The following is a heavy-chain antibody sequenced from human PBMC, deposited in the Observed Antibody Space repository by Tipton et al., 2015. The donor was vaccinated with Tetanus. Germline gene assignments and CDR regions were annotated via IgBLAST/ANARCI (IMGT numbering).Heavy chain of an antibody. V-gene: IGHV5-51*01. J-gene: IGHJ4*02. CDR3: ARHQGVEGATGFFFDS. D-gene: IGHD1-26*01. CDR1: GYRFTNSW. CDR2: VYPGDSDT. Sequence: QSGAEVKKPGESLKISCRASGYRFTNSWIGWVRQVPGKGLEWMGFVYPGDSDTRYSPSFQGQVTISADKSISTAFLQWSSLKASDTAMYYCARHQGVEGATGFFFDSWGQGSLVTVSS.